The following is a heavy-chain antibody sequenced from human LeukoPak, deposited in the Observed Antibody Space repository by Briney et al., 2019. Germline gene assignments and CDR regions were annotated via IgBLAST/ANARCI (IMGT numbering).Heavy chain of an antibody. Sequence: ASVKVSCKASGYTFTDYFIHWVRQAPGQGLEWMGWINPNNGGTNYAQKFQGRVTMTRDTSISTAYMELSRLRSDDTAVYYCARPTYCSSASCYWGYWGQGTLVTVSS. D-gene: IGHD2-2*01. CDR2: INPNNGGT. V-gene: IGHV1-2*02. CDR1: GYTFTDYF. J-gene: IGHJ4*02. CDR3: ARPTYCSSASCYWGY.